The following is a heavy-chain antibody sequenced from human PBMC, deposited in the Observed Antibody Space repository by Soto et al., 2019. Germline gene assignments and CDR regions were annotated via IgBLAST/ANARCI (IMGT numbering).Heavy chain of an antibody. CDR3: ARDGEREGYDFWSGYYAFDI. D-gene: IGHD3-3*01. CDR1: GGSISSSSYY. Sequence: SETLSLTCTVSGGSISSSSYYWGWIRQPPGKGLEWIGSIYYSGSTYYNPSLKSRVTISVDTAKNQFSLKLSSVTAADTAVYYCARDGEREGYDFWSGYYAFDIWGQGTMVTVSS. CDR2: IYYSGST. J-gene: IGHJ3*02. V-gene: IGHV4-39*07.